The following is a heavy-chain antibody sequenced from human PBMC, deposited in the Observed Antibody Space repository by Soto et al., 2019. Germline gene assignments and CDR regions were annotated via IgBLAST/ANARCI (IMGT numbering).Heavy chain of an antibody. J-gene: IGHJ5*02. D-gene: IGHD2-2*02. CDR3: ARCVLGTSCYNP. V-gene: IGHV4-4*02. CDR2: IHHTGST. CDR1: GGSISSSNW. Sequence: QVQLQESGPGLVKPSGTLSLTCAVSGGSISSSNWWSWVRQPPGKGLEWVGEIHHTGSTNYNPSLKGRVAISLDKSKNEFALRLRSVTAADTAVYYCARCVLGTSCYNPWGQGTLVTVSS.